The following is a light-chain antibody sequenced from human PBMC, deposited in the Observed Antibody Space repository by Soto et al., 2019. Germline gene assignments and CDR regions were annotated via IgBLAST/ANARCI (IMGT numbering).Light chain of an antibody. Sequence: MTQSPSAVSASVADRLTITCRASQSISSYLNWYQQKPGKAPKLLIYAASSLQSGVPSRFIGSGSGTDFALTISSLQSEDLATYYCQLSYLTWTFGQGTKVDIK. J-gene: IGKJ1*01. CDR2: AAS. V-gene: IGKV1-39*01. CDR3: QLSYLTWT. CDR1: QSISSY.